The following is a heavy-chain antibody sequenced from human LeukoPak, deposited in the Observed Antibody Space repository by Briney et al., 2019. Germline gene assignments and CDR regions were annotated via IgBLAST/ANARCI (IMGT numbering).Heavy chain of an antibody. Sequence: AGGSLRLSCAASGFSCRTYWINWVRQAPGKGLEWVAVISYDGSNKYYADSVKGRFTIPRDNSKNTLYLQMNSLRAEDTAVYYCARDRGGYYYGFYFDYWGQGTLVTVSS. CDR1: GFSCRTYW. CDR2: ISYDGSNK. CDR3: ARDRGGYYYGFYFDY. V-gene: IGHV3-30-3*01. J-gene: IGHJ4*02. D-gene: IGHD3-10*01.